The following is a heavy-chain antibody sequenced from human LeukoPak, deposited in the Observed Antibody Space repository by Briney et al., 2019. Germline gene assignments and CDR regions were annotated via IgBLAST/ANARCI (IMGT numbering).Heavy chain of an antibody. CDR3: ARPRRAAMYDFDI. CDR2: IYSGDSDT. D-gene: IGHD2-2*01. J-gene: IGHJ3*02. V-gene: IGHV5-51*01. CDR1: GYSFTSYC. Sequence: GESLKISCKGSGYSFTSYCIGWVRQMPGEGLEWMGIIYSGDSDTRYSPSFQGQVTISADKSISTVYLQWSSLRASDTAMYYCARPRRAAMYDFDIWGQGTMVTVSS.